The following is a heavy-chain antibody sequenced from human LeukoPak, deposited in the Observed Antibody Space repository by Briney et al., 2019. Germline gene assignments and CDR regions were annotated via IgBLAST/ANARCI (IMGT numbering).Heavy chain of an antibody. CDR1: GGSISSYY. CDR3: ARVPYCSGGSCCSVLPRYGMDV. D-gene: IGHD2-15*01. J-gene: IGHJ6*04. V-gene: IGHV4-59*01. Sequence: SETLSLTCTVSGGSISSYYWSWIRQPPGKGREWIGYIYYSGSTNYNPSLKSRVTISVDTSKNQFSLKLSSVTAADTAVYYCARVPYCSGGSCCSVLPRYGMDVWGKGTTVTVSS. CDR2: IYYSGST.